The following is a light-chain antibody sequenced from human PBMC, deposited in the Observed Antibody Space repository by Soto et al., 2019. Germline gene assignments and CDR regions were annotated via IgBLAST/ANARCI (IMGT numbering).Light chain of an antibody. J-gene: IGLJ3*02. V-gene: IGLV2-14*01. CDR2: DVS. CDR1: SSDVGGYNY. CDR3: SSYTSSSTWV. Sequence: QSALTQPASVSGSPGQSIAISCTGTSSDVGGYNYVSWYQQHPGKTPNLMIYDVSNRPSGVSNRFSGSKSGNTASLTISGLQAEDEADYYCSSYTSSSTWVFGGGTKLTDL.